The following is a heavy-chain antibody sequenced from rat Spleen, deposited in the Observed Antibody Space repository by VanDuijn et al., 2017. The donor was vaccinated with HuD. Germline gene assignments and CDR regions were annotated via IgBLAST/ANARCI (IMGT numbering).Heavy chain of an antibody. D-gene: IGHD2-1*01. CDR1: GFTFSDYN. CDR3: ARRTYEDY. V-gene: IGHV5-7*01. CDR2: ISYDGSST. J-gene: IGHJ2*01. Sequence: EVQLVESGGGLVQPGRSLKLSCAASGFTFSDYNMAWVRQAPKKGLEWVATISYDGSSTYYRDSVKGRFTISRDNAKRTLNLQMDRLRSEDTANYYCARRTYEDYWGQGVMVTVSS.